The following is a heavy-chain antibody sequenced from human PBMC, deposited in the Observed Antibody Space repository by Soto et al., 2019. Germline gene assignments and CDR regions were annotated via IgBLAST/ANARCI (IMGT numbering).Heavy chain of an antibody. CDR1: GYTFTSYD. V-gene: IGHV1-8*01. CDR3: ARGGVVAAGNYYYYYGVDV. Sequence: GASVKVSCKASGYTFTSYDINWVRQATGQGLEWMGWMNPNSGNTGYAQKFQGRVTMTRNTSISTAYMELSSLRSEDTAVYYCARGGVVAAGNYYYYYGVDVWGQGTTVTVSS. CDR2: MNPNSGNT. J-gene: IGHJ6*02. D-gene: IGHD2-15*01.